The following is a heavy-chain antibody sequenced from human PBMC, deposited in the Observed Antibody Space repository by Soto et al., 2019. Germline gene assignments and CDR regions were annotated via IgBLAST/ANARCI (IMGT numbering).Heavy chain of an antibody. V-gene: IGHV1-69*13. Sequence: ASVKVSCKASGGTFSSYAISWVRQAPGQGLEWMGGIIPIFGTANYAQKFQGRVTITADESTSTAYMELSSLRSEDTAVYYCAKSYGYYYYYGMDVWGQGTTVTDS. CDR2: IIPIFGTA. J-gene: IGHJ6*02. D-gene: IGHD5-18*01. CDR1: GGTFSSYA. CDR3: AKSYGYYYYYGMDV.